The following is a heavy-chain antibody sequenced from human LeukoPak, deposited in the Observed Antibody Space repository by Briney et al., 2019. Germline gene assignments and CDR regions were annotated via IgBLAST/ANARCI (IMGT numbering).Heavy chain of an antibody. D-gene: IGHD3-10*01. V-gene: IGHV4-59*01. CDR3: ARESELLWFGELLRWFDP. CDR1: GGSISSYY. J-gene: IGHJ5*02. Sequence: SETLSLTCTVSGGSISSYYWSWIRQPPGKGLEWIGYIYYSGSINYNPSLKSRVTISVDTSKNQFSLKLSSVTAADTAVYYCARESELLWFGELLRWFDPWGQGTLVTVSS. CDR2: IYYSGSI.